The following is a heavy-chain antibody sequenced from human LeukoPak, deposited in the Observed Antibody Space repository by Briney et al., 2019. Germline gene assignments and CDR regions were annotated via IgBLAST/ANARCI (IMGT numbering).Heavy chain of an antibody. CDR2: ISSSSSYI. V-gene: IGHV3-21*01. CDR3: ARPLDYYGSGSYLRYYYYYMDV. D-gene: IGHD3-10*01. J-gene: IGHJ6*03. CDR1: GFTLSNYN. Sequence: GGSLRLSCAASGFTLSNYNMNWVRQAPGKGLEWVSSISSSSSYIYYADSVKGRFTISRDNAKNSLYLQMNSLRAEDTAVYYCARPLDYYGSGSYLRYYYYYMDVWGKGTTVTVSS.